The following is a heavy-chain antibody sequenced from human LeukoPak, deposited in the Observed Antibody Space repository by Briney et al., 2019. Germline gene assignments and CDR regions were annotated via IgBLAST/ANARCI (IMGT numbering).Heavy chain of an antibody. CDR1: GFTFSSYW. CDR2: INSDGSSA. Sequence: GGSLRLSCAASGFTFSSYWMHWVRQAPGKGLVWVSGINSDGSSATYADSVKGRFTISRDNAKNTLYLQMNSLRAEDTAVYYCARPARGYSYGSFDYWGQGTLVTVSS. D-gene: IGHD5-18*01. CDR3: ARPARGYSYGSFDY. J-gene: IGHJ4*02. V-gene: IGHV3-74*01.